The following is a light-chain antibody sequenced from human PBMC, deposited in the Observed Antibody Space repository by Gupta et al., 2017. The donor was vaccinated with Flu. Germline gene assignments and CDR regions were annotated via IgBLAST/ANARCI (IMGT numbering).Light chain of an antibody. CDR1: SSNIGNNY. J-gene: IGLJ3*02. V-gene: IGLV1-51*01. CDR2: DNN. CDR3: GTWDTSLSVGV. Sequence: QSVLTPPPSVSAAPRQKVTISCSGSSSNIGNNYVSWYQQFPGTAPKLLIYDNNKRPSGIPDRFSGSKSGTSATLGITGLQTGDEADYYCGTWDTSLSVGVFGGGTKLTVL.